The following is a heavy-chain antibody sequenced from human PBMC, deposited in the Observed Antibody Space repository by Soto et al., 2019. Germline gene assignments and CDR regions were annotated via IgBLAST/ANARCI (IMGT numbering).Heavy chain of an antibody. CDR2: IYTSGST. CDR1: GGSISGYY. CDR3: ARDGQTYYDFWSGQKDAPYGIDV. D-gene: IGHD3-3*01. J-gene: IGHJ6*02. Sequence: SETLSLTCTVSGGSISGYYWRWIRQPAGKGLEWIGRIYTSGSTNYNPSLKSRVTMSVDTSKNQFSLKLSSVTAADTAVYYCARDGQTYYDFWSGQKDAPYGIDVWGQGTTVTVSS. V-gene: IGHV4-4*07.